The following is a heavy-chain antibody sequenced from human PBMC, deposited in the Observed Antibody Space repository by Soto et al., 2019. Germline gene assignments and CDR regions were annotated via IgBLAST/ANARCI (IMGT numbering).Heavy chain of an antibody. D-gene: IGHD3-10*01. J-gene: IGHJ3*02. CDR3: VRDSRPSYYYGSEEGAFDI. CDR2: IIPILGIA. V-gene: IGHV1-69*04. CDR1: GGTFSSYT. Sequence: SVKVSCKASGGTFSSYTISWVRQAPGQGLEWMGRIIPILGIANYAQKFQGRVTITAGKSTNTAYMELSSLRSEDTAVYYCVRDSRPSYYYGSEEGAFDIWGQGTMVTVSS.